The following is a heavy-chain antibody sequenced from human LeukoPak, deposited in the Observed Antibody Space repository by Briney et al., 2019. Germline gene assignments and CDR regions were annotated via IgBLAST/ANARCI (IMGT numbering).Heavy chain of an antibody. CDR3: ARAGYCSGGICSDWFDS. J-gene: IGHJ5*01. CDR2: ISPNSGGT. Sequence: ASVTVSFKASGYTFTDYYMYWVRQAPGQGVEWMGWISPNSGGTNYVQKFQGRVTLTRDTDISTAYMELSRLTSYDTAVYYCARAGYCSGGICSDWFDSWGQGTLVTVST. V-gene: IGHV1-2*02. D-gene: IGHD2-15*01. CDR1: GYTFTDYY.